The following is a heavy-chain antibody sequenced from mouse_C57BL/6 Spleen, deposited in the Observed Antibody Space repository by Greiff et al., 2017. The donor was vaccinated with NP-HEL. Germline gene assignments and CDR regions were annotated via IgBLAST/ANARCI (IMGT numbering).Heavy chain of an antibody. D-gene: IGHD4-1*01. J-gene: IGHJ2*01. CDR3: ARGSGTRRDFDY. CDR2: IDPSDSET. CDR1: GYTFTSYW. V-gene: IGHV1-52*01. Sequence: QVQLQQPGAELVRPGSSVKLSCKASGYTFTSYWMHWVKQRPIQGLEWIGNIDPSDSETHYNQKFKDKATLTVDKSSSTANMQLSSLTSEDSAVYYCARGSGTRRDFDYWGQGTTLTVSS.